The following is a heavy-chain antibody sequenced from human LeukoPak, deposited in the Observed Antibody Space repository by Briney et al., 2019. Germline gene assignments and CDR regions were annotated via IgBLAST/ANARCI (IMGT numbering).Heavy chain of an antibody. Sequence: ASVKVSCKASGYIFTSYGISWVRQAPGQGLEWLGWINTYHANTNYAQKLQGRVTMTTDTSTNTAYMELRSLRSGDTAVYYCARVKGGDSRDYWGQGALVTVSS. CDR3: ARVKGGDSRDY. D-gene: IGHD2-21*02. J-gene: IGHJ4*02. V-gene: IGHV1-18*01. CDR1: GYIFTSYG. CDR2: INTYHANT.